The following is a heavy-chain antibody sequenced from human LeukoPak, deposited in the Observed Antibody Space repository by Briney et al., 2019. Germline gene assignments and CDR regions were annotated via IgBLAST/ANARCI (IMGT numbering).Heavy chain of an antibody. CDR1: GGSISSSSYY. CDR3: ARHSSGWSMVDAFDI. J-gene: IGHJ3*02. D-gene: IGHD6-19*01. CDR2: IYYSWST. V-gene: IGHV4-39*01. Sequence: SETLSLTCTVSGGSISSSSYYWGWIHPPPGKVLGWIVSIYYSWSTYYNPSLKSRVTISVDTSKNQFSLKLSSVTAADTAVYYCARHSSGWSMVDAFDIWGQGTMVTVSS.